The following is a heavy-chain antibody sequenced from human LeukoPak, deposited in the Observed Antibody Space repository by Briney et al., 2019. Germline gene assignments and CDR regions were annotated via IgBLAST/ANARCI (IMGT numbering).Heavy chain of an antibody. J-gene: IGHJ4*02. CDR2: IYYSGST. Sequence: SETLSLTCTVSGGSISSSSYYWGWIRQPPGKGLEWIGSIYYSGSTNYNPSLKSRVTISVDTSENQFSLKLSSVTAADTAVYYCARHVAGQEVAAYSDYWGQGTLVTVSS. V-gene: IGHV4-39*01. CDR3: ARHVAGQEVAAYSDY. CDR1: GGSISSSSYY. D-gene: IGHD2-15*01.